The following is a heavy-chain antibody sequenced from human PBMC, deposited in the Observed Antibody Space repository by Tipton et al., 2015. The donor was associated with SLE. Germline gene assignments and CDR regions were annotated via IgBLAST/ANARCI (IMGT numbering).Heavy chain of an antibody. CDR2: IYGGRRT. D-gene: IGHD2/OR15-2a*01. V-gene: IGHV3-53*05. CDR3: ASQLVLYYYGMDV. Sequence: SLRLSCAASGFTVSSNYMTWVRQAPGKGLQWVSVIYGGRRTFYADSVKGRFTITRDNSKNTVFLQMNSLRAEDAAVYYCASQLVLYYYGMDVWGQGP. CDR1: GFTVSSNY. J-gene: IGHJ6*02.